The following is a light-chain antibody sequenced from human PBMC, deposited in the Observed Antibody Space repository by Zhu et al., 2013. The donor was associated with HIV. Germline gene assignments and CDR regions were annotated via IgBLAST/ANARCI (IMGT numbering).Light chain of an antibody. Sequence: DIVMTQSPLSLPVTPGEPASISCRSSHSLLQSNGYNYLDWYLQKPGQSPQLLIYLGSYRASGVPDRFSGSGSGTDFTLKISRVEAEDVGVYYCMQTLQTPLFTFGPGTKVDIK. CDR2: LGS. CDR3: MQTLQTPLFT. J-gene: IGKJ3*01. CDR1: HSLLQSNGYNY. V-gene: IGKV2-28*01.